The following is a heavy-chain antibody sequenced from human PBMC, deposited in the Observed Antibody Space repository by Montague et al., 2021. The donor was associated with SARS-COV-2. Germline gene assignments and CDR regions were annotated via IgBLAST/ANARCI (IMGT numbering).Heavy chain of an antibody. Sequence: SETLSLTCTVSGDSVSHDFWTWIRQPPGKGLEWIGYVHYSRSSSYNPSLRRRVSIAVDTSKNQFSLRLSTVTAADTAIYYCVRDPAPSGSGTFYDYWGQGTLVAVSS. V-gene: IGHV4-59*02. CDR2: VHYSRSS. D-gene: IGHD1-26*01. CDR1: GDSVSHDF. J-gene: IGHJ4*02. CDR3: VRDPAPSGSGTFYDY.